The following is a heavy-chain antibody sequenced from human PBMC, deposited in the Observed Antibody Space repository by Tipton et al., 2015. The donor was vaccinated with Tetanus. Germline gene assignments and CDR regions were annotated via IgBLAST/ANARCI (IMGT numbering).Heavy chain of an antibody. CDR3: AREAVCSGGSCFSGVFDS. CDR2: SWYDGTDN. Sequence: SLRLSCAASGFIFSSYGIHRVRQAPGKGLEWLAVSWYDGTDNYYADSVKGRFTISRDNSKNTLYLQMNSLRVEDTALYYCAREAVCSGGSCFSGVFDSWGQGTQVTVSS. J-gene: IGHJ4*02. V-gene: IGHV3-33*01. D-gene: IGHD2-15*01. CDR1: GFIFSSYG.